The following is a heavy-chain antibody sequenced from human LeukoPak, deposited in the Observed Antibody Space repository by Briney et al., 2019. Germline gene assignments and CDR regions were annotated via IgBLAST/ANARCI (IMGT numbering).Heavy chain of an antibody. Sequence: PGGSLRLSCAASGFTFSSYGMHWVRQAPGKGLEWVAFIRYDGSNKYYADSVKGRFTISRDNSKNTLYLQMNSLRAEDTAVYYCATGMVATECFDYWGQGTLVTVSS. CDR3: ATGMVATECFDY. V-gene: IGHV3-30*02. CDR1: GFTFSSYG. CDR2: IRYDGSNK. D-gene: IGHD5-12*01. J-gene: IGHJ4*02.